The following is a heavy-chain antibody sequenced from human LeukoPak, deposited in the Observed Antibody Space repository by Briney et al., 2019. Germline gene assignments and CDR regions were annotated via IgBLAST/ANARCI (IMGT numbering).Heavy chain of an antibody. J-gene: IGHJ4*02. Sequence: ASVKVSCKAFGYTFTSNYMHWVRQAPGRGPEWMGVISPSGGSTTYAQKFQGRVTLTRDMSTSTDYLELSSLRSEDTAVYYCARGGSTTSRSVDYWGQGTLVTVSS. D-gene: IGHD2-2*01. CDR3: ARGGSTTSRSVDY. CDR1: GYTFTSNY. CDR2: ISPSGGST. V-gene: IGHV1-46*01.